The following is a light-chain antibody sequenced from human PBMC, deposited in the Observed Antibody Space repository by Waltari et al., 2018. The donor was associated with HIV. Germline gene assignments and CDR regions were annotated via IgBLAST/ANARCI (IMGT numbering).Light chain of an antibody. CDR2: DND. CDR1: NSNIGGNS. Sequence: QSAMTQPPSVSAAPGQSVVISCSGSNSNIGGNSVSWYQHVPGAAPKLLLYDNDARPPTLRCLFSGSKAGTSATLVISGLQAGDEGAYYCGTWDNRLGSWVFGGGTKLTVL. CDR3: GTWDNRLGSWV. V-gene: IGLV1-51*01. J-gene: IGLJ3*02.